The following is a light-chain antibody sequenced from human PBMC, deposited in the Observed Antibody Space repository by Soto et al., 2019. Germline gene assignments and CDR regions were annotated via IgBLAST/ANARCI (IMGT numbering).Light chain of an antibody. CDR1: QSISSY. CDR2: AAS. V-gene: IGKV1-39*01. CDR3: QQSYRTPPFT. Sequence: DIQMTQSPSSLSASVGDRVTITCRASQSISSYLNWYQQKPGKAPNLLIYAASSLQSGVPSRFSGSGSGTDFTLTISSLQPEDFATYFCQQSYRTPPFTFGPGKKVDI. J-gene: IGKJ3*01.